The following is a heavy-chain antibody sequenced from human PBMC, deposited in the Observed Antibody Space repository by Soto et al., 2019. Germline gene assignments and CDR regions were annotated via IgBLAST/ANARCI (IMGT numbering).Heavy chain of an antibody. Sequence: ASVKVSFKAAGYTFTSYDSNWVRQATGQGLEWMGWMNPNSGNTGYAQKFQGRVTMTRNTSISTAYMELSSLRSEDTAVYYCARVIIFTGTTDYYYGMDVWGQGTTVTVSS. CDR1: GYTFTSYD. J-gene: IGHJ6*02. V-gene: IGHV1-8*01. CDR3: ARVIIFTGTTDYYYGMDV. CDR2: MNPNSGNT. D-gene: IGHD1-7*01.